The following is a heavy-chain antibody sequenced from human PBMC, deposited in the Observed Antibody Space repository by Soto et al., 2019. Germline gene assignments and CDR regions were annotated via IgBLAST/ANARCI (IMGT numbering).Heavy chain of an antibody. CDR3: ARAGSGSSSFDP. CDR2: ISSSSSYI. V-gene: IGHV3-21*01. J-gene: IGHJ5*02. Sequence: EVQLVESGGGLVKPGGSLRLSCAASGFTFSSYSMNWVRQAPGKGLEWVSSISSSSSYIYYADSVKGRFTISRDNAKNSRYLQMNSLRAEDTAVYYCARAGSGSSSFDPWGQGTLVTVSS. CDR1: GFTFSSYS. D-gene: IGHD3-10*01.